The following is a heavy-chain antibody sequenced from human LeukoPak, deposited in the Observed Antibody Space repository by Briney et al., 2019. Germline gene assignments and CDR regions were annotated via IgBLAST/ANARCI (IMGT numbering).Heavy chain of an antibody. J-gene: IGHJ4*02. Sequence: SETLSLTCTVSGGSISTYYWSWIRQPPGKGLEWIGYIYYSGSTNYNPSLKSRVTISVDTSKNQFSLKLSSVTAADTAVYYCARAYCSSTSCYFDYWGQGTLVTVSS. V-gene: IGHV4-59*01. CDR3: ARAYCSSTSCYFDY. CDR1: GGSISTYY. D-gene: IGHD2-2*01. CDR2: IYYSGST.